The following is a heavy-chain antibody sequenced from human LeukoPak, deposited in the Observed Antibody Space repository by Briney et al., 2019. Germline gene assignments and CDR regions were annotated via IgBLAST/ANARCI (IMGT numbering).Heavy chain of an antibody. CDR2: MYYRGST. D-gene: IGHD2-15*01. V-gene: IGHV4-59*01. CDR1: GGSISSYY. CDR3: AREKSPDYCSGGSCYFDY. J-gene: IGHJ4*02. Sequence: SETLSLTCTVSGGSISSYYWSWIRPPPGKGLEWIGYMYYRGSTNHNPSLKSRVTISVDTSKNQFSLKLSSVTAADTAVYYCAREKSPDYCSGGSCYFDYWGQGTLVTVSS.